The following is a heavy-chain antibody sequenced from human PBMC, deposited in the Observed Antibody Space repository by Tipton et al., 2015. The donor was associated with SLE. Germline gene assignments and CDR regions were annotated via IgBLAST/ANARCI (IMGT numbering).Heavy chain of an antibody. D-gene: IGHD2-2*01. CDR3: ARRCSSTSCPFDY. V-gene: IGHV4-61*02. CDR2: IYNSGSI. Sequence: TLSLTCTVSGGSINSRTYYWNWIRQPAGKGLEWIGRIYNSGSINYNSSLKSRVTISVDTSKNHFSLKLSSVTAADTAVYYCARRCSSTSCPFDYWGQGTLVTVSS. CDR1: GGSINSRTYY. J-gene: IGHJ4*02.